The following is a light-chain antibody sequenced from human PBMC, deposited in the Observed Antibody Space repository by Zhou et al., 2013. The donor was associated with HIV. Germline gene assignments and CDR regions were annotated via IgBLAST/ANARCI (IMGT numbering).Light chain of an antibody. CDR1: QSVSSSY. CDR3: QQYGGSPMYT. V-gene: IGKV3-20*01. CDR2: AAS. Sequence: FVLTQSPGTLSLSPGERATLSCRASQSVSSSYLAWYRQKPGQAPRLLIYAASSRATGIPDRFSGSGSGTDFTLTISRLEPEDFAVYYCQQYGGSPMYTFGQGTKLEIK. J-gene: IGKJ2*01.